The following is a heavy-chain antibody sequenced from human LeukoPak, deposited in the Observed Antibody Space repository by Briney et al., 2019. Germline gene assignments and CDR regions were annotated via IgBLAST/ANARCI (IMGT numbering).Heavy chain of an antibody. CDR2: IKQNGHEE. J-gene: IGHJ4*02. CDR1: GFTFRRYR. D-gene: IGHD6-13*01. CDR3: ARDFQHIADEF. Sequence: GGSLRLSWVASGFTFRRYRMTWVRQAPGKGLEWVANIKQNGHEESYIDSVKGRFTISRDDAENSLYLQMNSLRAEDTAVYYCARDFQHIADEFWGQGTLVTVSS. V-gene: IGHV3-7*01.